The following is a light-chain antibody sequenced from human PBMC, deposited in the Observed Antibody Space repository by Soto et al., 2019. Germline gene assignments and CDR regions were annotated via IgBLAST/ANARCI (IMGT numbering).Light chain of an antibody. J-gene: IGLJ1*01. CDR1: GGYNY. CDR3: SSYTSSSTLGGV. V-gene: IGLV2-14*01. Sequence: GGYNYVSWYQQHPGKAPKLMIYEVSNRPSGVSNRFSGSKSGNTASLTISGLQAEDEADYYCSSYTSSSTLGGVFGTGTKVTVL. CDR2: EVS.